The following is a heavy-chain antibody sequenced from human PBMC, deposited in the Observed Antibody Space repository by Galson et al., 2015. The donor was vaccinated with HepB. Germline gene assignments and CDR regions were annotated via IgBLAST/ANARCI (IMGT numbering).Heavy chain of an antibody. D-gene: IGHD2-15*01. CDR1: GGTFSSYA. V-gene: IGHV1-69*10. CDR2: IIPILGIA. J-gene: IGHJ6*03. CDR3: ARGRVVAATEYYYYYMDV. Sequence: SVKVSCKASGGTFSSYAISWVRQAPGQGLEWMGGIIPILGIANYAQKFQGRVTITADKSTSTAYMELSSLRSEDTAVYYCARGRVVAATEYYYYYMDVWGKGTTVTVSS.